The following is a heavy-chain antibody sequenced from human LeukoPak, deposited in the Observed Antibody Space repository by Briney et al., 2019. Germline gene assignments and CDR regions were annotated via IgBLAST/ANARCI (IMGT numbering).Heavy chain of an antibody. V-gene: IGHV3-53*01. Sequence: GGSLRLSCAASGFSVSSNYFSWVRLAPGKALQWVSVIYNGGDTYYEDSVKGRFTISRDNSKNTLYLQMNSLRAEDTAVYYCAELGITMIGGVWGKGTTVTISS. CDR1: GFSVSSNY. D-gene: IGHD3-10*02. CDR3: AELGITMIGGV. CDR2: IYNGGDT. J-gene: IGHJ6*04.